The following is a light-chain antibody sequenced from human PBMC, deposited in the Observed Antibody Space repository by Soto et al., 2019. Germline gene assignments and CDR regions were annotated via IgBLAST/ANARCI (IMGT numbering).Light chain of an antibody. J-gene: IGKJ5*01. CDR3: QQYNSYSPT. Sequence: DIQLTQSPSFLSASLGDRVTITCQASQDIDKFLNWYQQKPGKAPKLLIYDASSLESGVPSRFSGSGSGTEFTLTISSLQPDDFATYYCQQYNSYSPTFGQGTRLEIK. CDR1: QDIDKF. V-gene: IGKV1-5*01. CDR2: DAS.